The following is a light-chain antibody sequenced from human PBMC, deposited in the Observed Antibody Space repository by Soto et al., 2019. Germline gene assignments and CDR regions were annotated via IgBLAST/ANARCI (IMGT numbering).Light chain of an antibody. CDR3: QQRSNGPIT. V-gene: IGKV3-11*01. CDR1: QSVSSY. Sequence: ILFTQTPTTLTLSQGARATLSCRASQSVSSYLAWYQQKPGQVPRLLIYDASTRATGIPARFSGSGSGTDFTLTIGTLEPEDFAVYYCQQRSNGPITFGQGTRLEIK. J-gene: IGKJ5*01. CDR2: DAS.